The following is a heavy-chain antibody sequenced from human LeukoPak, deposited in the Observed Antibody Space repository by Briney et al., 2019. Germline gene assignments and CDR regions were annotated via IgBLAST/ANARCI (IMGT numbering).Heavy chain of an antibody. CDR2: SYSGGNA. Sequence: SETLSLTCTVSGASTSAYYWSWIRQPPGKGLQWIGYSYSGGNANYNPSLKSRVTISIDTSENQFSLRLTSVTAADTAVYFCAHSKRGGGYYINAFAVWGQGALVTISS. D-gene: IGHD1-26*01. V-gene: IGHV4-59*01. J-gene: IGHJ3*01. CDR1: GASTSAYY. CDR3: AHSKRGGGYYINAFAV.